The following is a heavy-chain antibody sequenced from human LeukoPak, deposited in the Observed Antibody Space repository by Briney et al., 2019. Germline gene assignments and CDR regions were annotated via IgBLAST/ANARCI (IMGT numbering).Heavy chain of an antibody. J-gene: IGHJ4*02. Sequence: GGSLRLSCAASGFTFSSYGMHWVRQAPGKGLEWVAVISYDGSDKYYADSVKGRFTISRDNSKNTLYLQMNSLRAEDTAVYYCVRDLGGRSGHWGQGTLVTVSS. CDR1: GFTFSSYG. CDR3: VRDLGGRSGH. V-gene: IGHV3-30*12. CDR2: ISYDGSDK. D-gene: IGHD1-26*01.